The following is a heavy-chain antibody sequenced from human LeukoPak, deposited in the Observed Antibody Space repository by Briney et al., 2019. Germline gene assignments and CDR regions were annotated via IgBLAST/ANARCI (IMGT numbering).Heavy chain of an antibody. V-gene: IGHV1-69*01. J-gene: IGHJ4*02. Sequence: SVKVSCKASGGTFSSYAISWVRQAPGQGLEGMGGIIPIFGTENYEQKFQGRVTITADESTSTAYMELSSLRSEDTAVYYCARGGIAARPVDYWGQGTLVTVSS. D-gene: IGHD6-6*01. CDR2: IIPIFGTE. CDR1: GGTFSSYA. CDR3: ARGGIAARPVDY.